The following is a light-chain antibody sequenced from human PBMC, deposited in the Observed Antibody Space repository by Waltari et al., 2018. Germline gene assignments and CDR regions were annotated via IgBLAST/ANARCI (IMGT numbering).Light chain of an antibody. CDR1: SLRSHY. J-gene: IGLJ3*02. CDR2: GKN. Sequence: SSELTQDPAVSVALGQTVRITCQGDSLRSHYASWSQQKPGQAPVLVIYGKNNRPSGIPDRFSGSSSGNTASLTITGAQAEDEADYYCNSRDSSGNRVFGGGTKLTVL. CDR3: NSRDSSGNRV. V-gene: IGLV3-19*01.